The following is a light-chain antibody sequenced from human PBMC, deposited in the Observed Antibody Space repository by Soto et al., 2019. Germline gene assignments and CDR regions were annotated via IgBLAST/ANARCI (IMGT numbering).Light chain of an antibody. Sequence: DLQMTQSPSTLSASVGDRVTITCRASQSISSWLAWYQQKPGKAPKLLIYKASSLESGVPSRFRGSGSGTEFTLTISSLQPDDFATYYCQQYNSYSQTFGQGTKVEIK. J-gene: IGKJ1*01. CDR3: QQYNSYSQT. CDR2: KAS. CDR1: QSISSW. V-gene: IGKV1-5*03.